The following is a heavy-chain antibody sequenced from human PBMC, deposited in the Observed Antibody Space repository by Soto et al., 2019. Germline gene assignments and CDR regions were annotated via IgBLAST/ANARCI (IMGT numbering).Heavy chain of an antibody. D-gene: IGHD3-10*01. CDR3: ARGLRYYGSGMYYYYYGMDV. V-gene: IGHV4-4*02. Sequence: SETLSLTCAVSGGSFSDSDWWSWVRQPPGKGLEWIGEINHSGSTNYNPSLKSRVTISVDTSKNQFSLKLSSVTAADTAVYYCARGLRYYGSGMYYYYYGMDVWGQGTTVTVSS. J-gene: IGHJ6*02. CDR2: INHSGST. CDR1: GGSFSDSDW.